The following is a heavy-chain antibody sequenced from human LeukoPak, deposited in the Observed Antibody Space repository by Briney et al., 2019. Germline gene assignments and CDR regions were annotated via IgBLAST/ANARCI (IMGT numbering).Heavy chain of an antibody. D-gene: IGHD3-10*01. V-gene: IGHV3-11*04. CDR1: GFTFSDSY. Sequence: PGGSLRLSCAASGFTFSDSYMTWVRQAPGKGVEWVAYISGSGHDINYSDSVKGRFTISRDNAKNSLYLQMSSLRVEDTAVYYCGKGVGFGESWGQGTLVTVSS. CDR3: GKGVGFGES. CDR2: ISGSGHDI. J-gene: IGHJ5*02.